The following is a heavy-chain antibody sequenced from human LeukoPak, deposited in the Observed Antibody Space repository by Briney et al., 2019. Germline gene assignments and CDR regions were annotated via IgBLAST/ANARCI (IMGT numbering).Heavy chain of an antibody. CDR2: ISYDGSNK. D-gene: IGHD3-22*01. CDR3: AKNGDSSGYYSVDY. J-gene: IGHJ4*02. V-gene: IGHV3-30*18. Sequence: PGRSLRLSCAASGLPFRIYGMLWAPQAPGKGLEWVAVISYDGSNKYYADSVKGRFTISRDNSKNTLYLQMNSLRAEDTAVYYCAKNGDSSGYYSVDYWGQGTLVTVSS. CDR1: GLPFRIYG.